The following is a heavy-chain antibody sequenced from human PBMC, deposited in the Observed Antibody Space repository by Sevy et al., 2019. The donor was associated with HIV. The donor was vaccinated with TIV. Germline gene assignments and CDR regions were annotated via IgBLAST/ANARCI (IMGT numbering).Heavy chain of an antibody. CDR1: GFTVSSNY. Sequence: GGSLRLSCVVSGFTVSSNYMSWVRQAPRKGLEWVSVIYSDGTTYYGDSVQGRFTISSDNSKNTLYLQMNSLRAEYTAVYYCGKEIRYYDSSGYYANFDYWGRGTLVTVSS. J-gene: IGHJ4*02. D-gene: IGHD3-22*01. V-gene: IGHV3-66*01. CDR3: GKEIRYYDSSGYYANFDY. CDR2: IYSDGTT.